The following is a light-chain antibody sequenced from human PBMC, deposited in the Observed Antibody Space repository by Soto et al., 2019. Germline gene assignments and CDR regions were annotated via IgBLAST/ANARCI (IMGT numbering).Light chain of an antibody. CDR3: QQSYSTLET. V-gene: IGKV1-39*01. Sequence: DIQVTQSPSSLSAPVGDRVTITCRASQSISSYVNWYQHKLGKAPKLLIYAASILQSGVPSRFSGRGSGTDFTLTISNLQPEDYATYYCQQSYSTLETFGRGTKVDIK. J-gene: IGKJ1*01. CDR2: AAS. CDR1: QSISSY.